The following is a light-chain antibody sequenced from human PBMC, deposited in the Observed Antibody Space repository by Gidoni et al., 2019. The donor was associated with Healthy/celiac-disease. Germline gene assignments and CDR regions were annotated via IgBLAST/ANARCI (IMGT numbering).Light chain of an antibody. J-gene: IGKJ2*01. CDR1: QSISSW. CDR2: KAS. CDR3: QQYNSYSYT. V-gene: IGKV1-5*03. Sequence: DSQMTQSPSTLSASVGDSVTITCLASQSISSWLSWYQQKPGKAPKLLIYKASSLESGFPSRFSGSGSGTEFTLTISSLQPDDFATYYCQQYNSYSYTFGQGTKLEIK.